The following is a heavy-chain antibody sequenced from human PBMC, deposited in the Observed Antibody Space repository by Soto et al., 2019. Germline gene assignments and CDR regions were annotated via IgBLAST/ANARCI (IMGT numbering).Heavy chain of an antibody. CDR3: AKELNPYYYDSSGYSPSDY. D-gene: IGHD3-22*01. J-gene: IGHJ4*02. CDR1: GFTFSSYA. CDR2: ISGSGGST. V-gene: IGHV3-23*01. Sequence: GGSLRLSCAASGFTFSSYAMSWVRQAPGKGLEWVSAISGSGGSTYYADSVKGRFTISRDNSKNTLYLQMNSLRAEDTAVYYCAKELNPYYYDSSGYSPSDYWGQGTLVTVSS.